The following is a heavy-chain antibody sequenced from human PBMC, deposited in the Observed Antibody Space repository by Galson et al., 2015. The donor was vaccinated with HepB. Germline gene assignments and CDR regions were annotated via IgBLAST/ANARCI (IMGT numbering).Heavy chain of an antibody. CDR2: ISGSGAIT. D-gene: IGHD4-17*01. J-gene: IGHJ5*02. Sequence: SLRLSCAASGFTFSSYAMSWVRQARGKGLEWVSAISGSGAITYYADSVKGRFTISRDNSKNTLYLQMNSLRAEDTAVYYCAKERGPTVTPRPNWFDPWGQGTLVTVSS. V-gene: IGHV3-23*01. CDR1: GFTFSSYA. CDR3: AKERGPTVTPRPNWFDP.